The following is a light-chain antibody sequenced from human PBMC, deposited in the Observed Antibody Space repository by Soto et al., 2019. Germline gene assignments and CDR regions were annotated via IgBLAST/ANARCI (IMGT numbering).Light chain of an antibody. CDR2: DVS. CDR1: RSDVGGYNY. Sequence: QSALTQPASVSGSPGQSIAISCTGTRSDVGGYNYVSWYQQPPGKAPKLIIYDVSDRPSGVSNRFSGSKSGNTASLTISGLQADDEADYYCSSYTRQSTVVFGGGTKLTVL. V-gene: IGLV2-14*01. CDR3: SSYTRQSTVV. J-gene: IGLJ3*02.